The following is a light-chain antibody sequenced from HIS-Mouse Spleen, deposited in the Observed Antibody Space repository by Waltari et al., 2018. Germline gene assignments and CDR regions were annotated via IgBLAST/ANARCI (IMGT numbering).Light chain of an antibody. CDR2: EVS. CDR3: SSYTSSSTLWV. CDR1: RSDGGGYNY. Sequence: QSALTQPASVSGSPGQSITISCTGTRSDGGGYNYVSWYQQHPGNAPKLMIYEVSNRPSGVSNRFSGSKSGNTASLTISGLQAEDEADYYCSSYTSSSTLWVFGGGTKLTVL. V-gene: IGLV2-14*01. J-gene: IGLJ3*02.